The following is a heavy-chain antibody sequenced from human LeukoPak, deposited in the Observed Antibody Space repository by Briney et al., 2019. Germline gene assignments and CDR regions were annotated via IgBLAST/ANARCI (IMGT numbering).Heavy chain of an antibody. D-gene: IGHD3-9*01. CDR2: IYTSGST. CDR1: GGSISSYY. Sequence: PSETLSLTCTVSGGSISSYYWSWIRQPPGKGMEWNGYIYTSGSTNYNPSLKSRVTISVDTSKNQFSLKLSSVTAADTAVYYCARHRRYFDQNWFDPWGQGTLVTVSS. J-gene: IGHJ5*02. V-gene: IGHV4-4*09. CDR3: ARHRRYFDQNWFDP.